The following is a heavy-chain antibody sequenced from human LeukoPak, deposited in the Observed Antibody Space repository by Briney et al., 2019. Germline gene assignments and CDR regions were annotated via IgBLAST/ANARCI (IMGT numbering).Heavy chain of an antibody. D-gene: IGHD2-21*02. CDR1: GGSISSYY. CDR3: ARYVVVTAYFDY. V-gene: IGHV4-59*01. CDR2: IYYSGST. J-gene: IGHJ4*02. Sequence: SETLSLTCTVSGGSISSYYWSWTRKPPGKGLEWIGYIYYSGSTNYNPSLKSRVTISVDTSKNQFSLKLSSVTAADTAVYYCARYVVVTAYFDYWGQGTLVTVSS.